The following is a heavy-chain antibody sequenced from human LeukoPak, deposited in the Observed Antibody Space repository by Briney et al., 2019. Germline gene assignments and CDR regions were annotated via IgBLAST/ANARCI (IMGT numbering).Heavy chain of an antibody. J-gene: IGHJ4*02. D-gene: IGHD5-12*01. Sequence: GGSLRLFCAASGFTFSSYAMSWVRQAPGKGLEWVSAISGSGYSTYHADSVKGRFPISRDNSKNTLYLQTNSLRAEDTAVYYCAKEAGYSGYDYPDYWGQGTLVTVSS. V-gene: IGHV3-23*01. CDR1: GFTFSSYA. CDR2: ISGSGYST. CDR3: AKEAGYSGYDYPDY.